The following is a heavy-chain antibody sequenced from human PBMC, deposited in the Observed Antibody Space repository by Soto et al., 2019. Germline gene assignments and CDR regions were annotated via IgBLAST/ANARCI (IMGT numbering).Heavy chain of an antibody. V-gene: IGHV1-69*01. J-gene: IGHJ4*02. Sequence: VKVSCKASGGTFSSYRINWVRQAPGQGLEWMGGIVPIYRTADSAQEFQGRVTITADESARTAYMELRSLKSRDTAVYYCVRDSGAKLSSSWGQGTLVTVSS. CDR3: VRDSGAKLSSS. CDR2: IVPIYRTA. CDR1: GGTFSSYR. D-gene: IGHD6-13*01.